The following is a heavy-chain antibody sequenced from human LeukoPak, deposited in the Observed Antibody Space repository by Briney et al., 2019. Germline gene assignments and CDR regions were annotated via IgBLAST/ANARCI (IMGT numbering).Heavy chain of an antibody. CDR1: GYTFTGYY. CDR3: ARDHGGYYGDCAARDY. D-gene: IGHD4-17*01. J-gene: IGHJ4*02. Sequence: ASVKVSCKASGYTFTGYYMHWVRQAPGQGLEWMGWINPNSGGTNYAQKFQGRVTMTRDTSISTAYMELSRLRSDDTAVYYCARDHGGYYGDCAARDYWGQGTLVTVSS. CDR2: INPNSGGT. V-gene: IGHV1-2*02.